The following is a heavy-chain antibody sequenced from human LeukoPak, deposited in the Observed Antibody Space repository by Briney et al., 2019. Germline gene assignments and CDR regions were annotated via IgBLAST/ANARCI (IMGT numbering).Heavy chain of an antibody. CDR3: ARERASNNHDNWFDP. Sequence: SKTLSLTCAVYGASSNDYYWSWIRHSPTKGLEWIGEVNHSGSAKYNPSLKSRVTISADKSKNQFFLRLSPVAAADSGVYYCARERASNNHDNWFDPWGQGTLVTVSS. J-gene: IGHJ5*02. CDR2: VNHSGSA. V-gene: IGHV4-34*01. CDR1: GASSNDYY.